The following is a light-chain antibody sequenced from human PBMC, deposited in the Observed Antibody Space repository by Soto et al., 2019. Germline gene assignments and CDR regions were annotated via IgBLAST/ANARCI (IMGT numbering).Light chain of an antibody. J-gene: IGLJ2*01. CDR1: NIGSKG. CDR2: SDT. V-gene: IGLV3-21*04. Sequence: SYELTQPPSVSVAPGTTASISGGGNNIGSKGVHWYQQKPGQAPVLVIYSDTDLPPVIPERFSGSNSANLATLTISRVEAGDEADYYCQVWDRGSAHVVFGGGTKLNVL. CDR3: QVWDRGSAHVV.